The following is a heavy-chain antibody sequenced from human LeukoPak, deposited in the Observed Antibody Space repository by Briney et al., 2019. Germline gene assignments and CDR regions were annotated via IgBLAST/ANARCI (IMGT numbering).Heavy chain of an antibody. V-gene: IGHV3-9*01. D-gene: IGHD3-10*01. CDR1: GFTFNGYA. J-gene: IGHJ4*02. CDR2: ISEESSSI. CDR3: VKNAVGGRASYFDF. Sequence: GGSLRLSCVASGFTFNGYAMHWVRQGPGQGLEWVSGISEESSSIVYADSVKGRFTISRDNVKNSLYLQMNSLRPEDTALYYCVKNAVGGRASYFDFWGQGTLVTVAS.